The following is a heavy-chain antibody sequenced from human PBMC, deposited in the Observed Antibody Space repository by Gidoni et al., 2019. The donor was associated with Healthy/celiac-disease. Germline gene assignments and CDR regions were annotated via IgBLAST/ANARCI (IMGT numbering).Heavy chain of an antibody. J-gene: IGHJ6*02. CDR1: GGSFSGYY. Sequence: QVQLQQWGAGLLKPSETLSLTCAVYGGSFSGYYWSWIRQPPGKGLEWIGEINHSGSTNYNPSLKSRVTISVDTSKNQFSLKLSSVTAADTAVYYCARGHYDSSGYYWNYYYYGMDVWGQGTTVTVSS. CDR2: INHSGST. V-gene: IGHV4-34*01. CDR3: ARGHYDSSGYYWNYYYYGMDV. D-gene: IGHD3-22*01.